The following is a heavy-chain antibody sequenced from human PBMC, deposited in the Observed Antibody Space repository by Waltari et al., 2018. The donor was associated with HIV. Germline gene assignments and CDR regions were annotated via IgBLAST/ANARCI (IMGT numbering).Heavy chain of an antibody. CDR3: AKEIIVGATTVDY. V-gene: IGHV3-30*18. CDR2: ISYDGSNK. J-gene: IGHJ4*02. D-gene: IGHD1-26*01. CDR1: GFTFSSYG. Sequence: QVQLVESGGGVVQPGRSLRLSCADSGFTFSSYGMHWVRQAPGKGLEWVAVISYDGSNKYYADSVKGRFTISRDNSKNTLYLQMNSLRAEDTAVYYCAKEIIVGATTVDYWGQGTLVTVSS.